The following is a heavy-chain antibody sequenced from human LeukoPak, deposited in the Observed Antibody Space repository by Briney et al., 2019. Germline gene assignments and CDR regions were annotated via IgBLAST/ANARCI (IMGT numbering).Heavy chain of an antibody. CDR3: ARDFDWGSGL. V-gene: IGHV3-74*01. J-gene: IGHJ4*02. CDR1: GFTFSSSA. Sequence: PGGSLRLSCEASGFTFSSSAMAWVRQPPGKGLVWVSRIDPHGTITFYADSVKGRFTISRDNAKNTVYLQMNSLRAEDTAVYYCARDFDWGSGLWGQGTLVTVSS. D-gene: IGHD7-27*01. CDR2: IDPHGTIT.